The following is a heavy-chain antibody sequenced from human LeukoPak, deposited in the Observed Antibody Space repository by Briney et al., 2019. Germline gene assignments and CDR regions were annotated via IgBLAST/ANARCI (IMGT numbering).Heavy chain of an antibody. CDR1: GGSISSYY. V-gene: IGHV4-59*01. CDR3: ARVTGYMIEDYFDY. J-gene: IGHJ4*02. CDR2: IYYSGST. D-gene: IGHD3-9*01. Sequence: SETLSLTCTVSGGSISSYYWSWIRQPPGKGLEWIGYIYYSGSTNYNPSLKSRVTISVDTSKNQFSLKLRSVSAADTAVYYCARVTGYMIEDYFDYWGQGILVTVSS.